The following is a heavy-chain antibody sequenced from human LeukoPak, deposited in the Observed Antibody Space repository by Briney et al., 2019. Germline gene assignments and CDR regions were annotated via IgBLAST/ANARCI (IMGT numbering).Heavy chain of an antibody. J-gene: IGHJ4*02. CDR1: GYTFTGYY. D-gene: IGHD6-13*01. CDR3: AKTYQIAAAGYLDY. V-gene: IGHV1-2*02. Sequence: ASVKVSCKASGYTFTGYYMHWVRQAPGQGLEWMGWINPNSGGTNYAQKFQGRVTMTRDTSISTAYMELSRLRSDDTAVYYCAKTYQIAAAGYLDYWGQGTLVTVSS. CDR2: INPNSGGT.